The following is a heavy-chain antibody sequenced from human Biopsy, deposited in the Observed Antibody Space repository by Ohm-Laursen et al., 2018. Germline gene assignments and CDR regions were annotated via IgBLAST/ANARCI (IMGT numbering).Heavy chain of an antibody. CDR2: IFAGGGRT. D-gene: IGHD3-10*01. Sequence: SLRLSCSASGLSIGTNYMTWVRQAPGKGLDWVSIIFAGGGRTYYADSVKGRFTISRDISENTVSLQMNSLRAEDTAVYYCARTIMVGGVILNYFDYWGQETLVTVSS. CDR3: ARTIMVGGVILNYFDY. V-gene: IGHV3-53*01. CDR1: GLSIGTNY. J-gene: IGHJ4*02.